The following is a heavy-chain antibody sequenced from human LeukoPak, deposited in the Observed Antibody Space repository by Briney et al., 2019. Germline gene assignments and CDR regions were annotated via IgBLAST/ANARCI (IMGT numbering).Heavy chain of an antibody. CDR1: GFTFSSYG. Sequence: GGSLRLSCAASGFTFSSYGMHWVRQAPGKGLEWVAVISYDGSNKYYADSVKGRFTISRHNSKNTLYLQMNSLRAEDTAVYYCARGRHIAAWGQGTLVTVSS. V-gene: IGHV3-30*03. J-gene: IGHJ5*02. CDR3: ARGRHIAA. D-gene: IGHD6-13*01. CDR2: ISYDGSNK.